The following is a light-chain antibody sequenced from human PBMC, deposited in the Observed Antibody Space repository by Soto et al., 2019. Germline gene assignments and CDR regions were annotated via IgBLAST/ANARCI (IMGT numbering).Light chain of an antibody. V-gene: IGKV1-5*03. CDR3: QQYDVYSPWM. Sequence: DIQMTQSPSTLSASVGDRVTITCRASQSVSRWLAWYKQKPGEAPKLLIYKASNLESGVSSRFSGSGSGTELTLTISSLQPDDSATYYCQQYDVYSPWMFGQGTKVEIK. J-gene: IGKJ1*01. CDR2: KAS. CDR1: QSVSRW.